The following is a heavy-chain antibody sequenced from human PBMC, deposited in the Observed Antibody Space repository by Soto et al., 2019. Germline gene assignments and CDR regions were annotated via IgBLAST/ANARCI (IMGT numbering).Heavy chain of an antibody. D-gene: IGHD6-13*01. J-gene: IGHJ4*02. CDR3: ATTRGIAVGGSFDY. CDR2: IYSGST. CDR1: GGSISSSSSY. Sequence: SETLSLTCTVSGGSISSSSSYWGWIRQPPGKGLEWIGTIYSGSTYYNPSLKSRVTISVDTSKNQFSLKLSSVAAADTAIYFCATTRGIAVGGSFDYWGQGTLVTVSS. V-gene: IGHV4-39*01.